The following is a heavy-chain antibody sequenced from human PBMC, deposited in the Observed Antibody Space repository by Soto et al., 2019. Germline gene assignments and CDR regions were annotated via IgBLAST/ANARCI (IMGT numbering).Heavy chain of an antibody. CDR1: GYTFTGYY. V-gene: IGHV1-2*02. Sequence: SVKVSCKASGYTFTGYYMHWVRQAPGQGLEWMGWINPNSGGTNYAQKFQGRVTMTRDTSISTAYMELSRLRSDDTAVYYCARERVAVAGDYYYYYGMDVWGQGTTVTVSS. J-gene: IGHJ6*02. D-gene: IGHD6-19*01. CDR3: ARERVAVAGDYYYYYGMDV. CDR2: INPNSGGT.